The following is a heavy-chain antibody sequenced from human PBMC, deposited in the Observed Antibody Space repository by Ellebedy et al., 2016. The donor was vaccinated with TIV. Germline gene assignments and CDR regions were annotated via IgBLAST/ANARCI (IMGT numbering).Heavy chain of an antibody. CDR3: ARRTNTGSYNYFNY. D-gene: IGHD1-26*01. CDR2: IYTSGST. J-gene: IGHJ4*02. CDR1: GDSISDYC. V-gene: IGHV4-4*07. Sequence: SETLSLXXSVSGDSISDYCWAWFRQPAGKGLEWIGRIYTSGSTNYNPSLNSRVTMSIDTSKNQFPLRLSSVTAADPAVYYCARRTNTGSYNYFNYWGQGTLVTVSS.